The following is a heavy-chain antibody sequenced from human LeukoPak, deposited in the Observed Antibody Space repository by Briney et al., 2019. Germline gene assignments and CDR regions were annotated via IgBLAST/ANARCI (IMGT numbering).Heavy chain of an antibody. V-gene: IGHV5-51*01. CDR1: GYSFTSYW. J-gene: IGHJ5*02. D-gene: IGHD2-2*01. Sequence: GESLKISCKGSGYSFTSYWIGWVRQMPGIGLEWMGIIYPGDSDTRYSPSFQGQVTISADKSISTAYLQWSSLKASDTAMYYCARRTSSTSKKENWFDPWGQGTLVTVSS. CDR3: ARRTSSTSKKENWFDP. CDR2: IYPGDSDT.